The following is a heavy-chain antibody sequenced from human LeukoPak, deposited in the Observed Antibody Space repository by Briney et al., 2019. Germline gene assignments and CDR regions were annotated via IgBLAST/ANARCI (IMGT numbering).Heavy chain of an antibody. CDR2: MNPNSGNT. J-gene: IGHJ6*03. Sequence: GASVKVSCKASGYTFTSYDINWVRQATGQGLEWMGWMNPNSGNTGYAQKFQGRVTITRNTSISTAYMELSSLRSEDTAVYYCARGRNWGDLARAINYYYMDVWGKGTTVTVSS. D-gene: IGHD3-16*01. V-gene: IGHV1-8*03. CDR3: ARGRNWGDLARAINYYYMDV. CDR1: GYTFTSYD.